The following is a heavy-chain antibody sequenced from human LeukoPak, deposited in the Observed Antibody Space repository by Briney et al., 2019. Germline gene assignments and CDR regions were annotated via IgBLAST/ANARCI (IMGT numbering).Heavy chain of an antibody. V-gene: IGHV4-39*07. D-gene: IGHD6-19*01. CDR2: IYYSGST. Sequence: PSETLSLTCTVSGGSISSSSYYWGWIRQPPGKGLEWIGSIYYSGSTYYNPSLKSRVTISVDTSKNQFSLKLSSVTAADTAVYYCARDEGGWYSFNWFDPWGQGTLVTVSS. CDR1: GGSISSSSYY. J-gene: IGHJ5*02. CDR3: ARDEGGWYSFNWFDP.